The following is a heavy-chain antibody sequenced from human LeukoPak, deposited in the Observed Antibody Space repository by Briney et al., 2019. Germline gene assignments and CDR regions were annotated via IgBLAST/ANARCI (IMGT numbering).Heavy chain of an antibody. Sequence: PSETLSLTCTVSGGSVNTYTYYGGWIRQPPGKGLEWIGYIYYSGSSYYNPSLRSRVTISVDTSKNHFSLKLSSVTAADTAVYYCARNRDGYNSFDYWGQGTLVTVSS. CDR1: GGSVNTYTYY. D-gene: IGHD5-24*01. V-gene: IGHV4-31*03. CDR3: ARNRDGYNSFDY. J-gene: IGHJ4*02. CDR2: IYYSGSS.